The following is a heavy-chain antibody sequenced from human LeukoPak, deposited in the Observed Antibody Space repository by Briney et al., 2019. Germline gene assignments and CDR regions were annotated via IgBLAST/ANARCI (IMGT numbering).Heavy chain of an antibody. J-gene: IGHJ4*02. CDR1: GFTFSSYW. V-gene: IGHV3-7*01. CDR3: ARVHYYGSGGLDY. CDR2: IKQDGSEK. D-gene: IGHD3-10*01. Sequence: GGSLRLSCAASGFTFSSYWMSWVRQAPGKGLEWVANIKQDGSEKYYVDSVKGRFTISRDNAKNSLYLQMNSLRAEDTAVYYCARVHYYGSGGLDYWGQGTLVTVSS.